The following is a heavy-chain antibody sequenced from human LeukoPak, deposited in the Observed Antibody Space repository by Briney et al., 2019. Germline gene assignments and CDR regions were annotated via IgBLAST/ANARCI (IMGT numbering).Heavy chain of an antibody. V-gene: IGHV4-4*07. CDR3: ARPSRRSYYYGMDV. CDR2: IYTSGST. Sequence: SETLSLTCTVSGGSISSYYWSWIRQPAGKGLEWIRRIYTSGSTNYNPSLKSRVTMSVDTSKNQFSLKLSSVTAADTAVYYCARPSRRSYYYGMDVWGQGTTVTVSS. J-gene: IGHJ6*02. D-gene: IGHD2-2*01. CDR1: GGSISSYY.